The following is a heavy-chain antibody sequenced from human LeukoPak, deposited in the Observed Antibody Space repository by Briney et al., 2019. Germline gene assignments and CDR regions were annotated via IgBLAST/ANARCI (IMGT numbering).Heavy chain of an antibody. J-gene: IGHJ4*02. Sequence: GGSLRLSCRASGFSFSRYWMSWVRQAPGKGLEWVANIKEDGSGKSYVDSMKGRFIISRDNAKNSLYLQISSLRAEDTAVYYCAREVLATASAFDYWGQGTLVTVSS. CDR3: AREVLATASAFDY. CDR2: IKEDGSGK. CDR1: GFSFSRYW. D-gene: IGHD4-11*01. V-gene: IGHV3-7*03.